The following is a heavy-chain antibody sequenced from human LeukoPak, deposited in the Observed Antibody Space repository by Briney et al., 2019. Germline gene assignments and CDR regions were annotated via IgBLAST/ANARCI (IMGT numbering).Heavy chain of an antibody. J-gene: IGHJ4*02. Sequence: SETLSLTCAVYGGSFSGYYWSWIRQPPGKGLEWIGEINHSGSTNYNPSLKSRVTISVDTSKNQFSLKPSSVTAADTAVYYCARDLGWGGGGLGGKKFLDYGGKETLVTVS. CDR2: INHSGST. D-gene: IGHD3-16*01. CDR3: ARDLGWGGGGLGGKKFLDY. CDR1: GGSFSGYY. V-gene: IGHV4-34*01.